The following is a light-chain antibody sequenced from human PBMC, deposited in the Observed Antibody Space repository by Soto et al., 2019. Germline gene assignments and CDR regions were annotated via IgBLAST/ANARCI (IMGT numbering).Light chain of an antibody. V-gene: IGKV3-20*01. J-gene: IGKJ4*01. CDR1: QYVSRSY. CDR3: QQYDTLPLT. Sequence: ETVLTQSPGTLSLSPGERATLSCRASQYVSRSYLAWDQQKPGQGPRLLIYGASTRAAGIPDRFSGSESGTDFTLTISRLEPEDFAVYYCQQYDTLPLTFGGGTKVEIK. CDR2: GAS.